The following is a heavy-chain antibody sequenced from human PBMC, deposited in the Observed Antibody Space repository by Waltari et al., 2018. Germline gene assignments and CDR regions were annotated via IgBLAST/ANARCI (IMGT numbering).Heavy chain of an antibody. V-gene: IGHV3-23*01. CDR3: AKHSAARWFDP. CDR1: GVTFSSRA. Sequence: EVQLLESGGGLVQPGGSLSLSCLVSGVTFSSRAMSWVRQAPGKGLEWVSTITGDGGRTYYADSVKGRFTISRDNSKNTLYLQMNSLRAEDTALYSCAKHSAARWFDPWGQGTLVTVSS. D-gene: IGHD2-15*01. CDR2: ITGDGGRT. J-gene: IGHJ5*02.